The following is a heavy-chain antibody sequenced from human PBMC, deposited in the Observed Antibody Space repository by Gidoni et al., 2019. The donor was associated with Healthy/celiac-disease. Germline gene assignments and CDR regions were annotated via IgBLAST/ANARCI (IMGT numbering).Heavy chain of an antibody. D-gene: IGHD1-26*01. V-gene: IGHV4-61*01. CDR2: IYYSGST. Sequence: QVQLQESGPGLVKPSETLSLTCTVSGGSVSSGSYYWSWIRQPPGKGLEWIGYIYYSGSTNYNPSLKSRVTISVDTSKNQFSLKLSSVTAADTAVYYCAREGGGSYSQYYYDYYMDVWGKGTTVTVSS. CDR1: GGSVSSGSYY. CDR3: AREGGGSYSQYYYDYYMDV. J-gene: IGHJ6*03.